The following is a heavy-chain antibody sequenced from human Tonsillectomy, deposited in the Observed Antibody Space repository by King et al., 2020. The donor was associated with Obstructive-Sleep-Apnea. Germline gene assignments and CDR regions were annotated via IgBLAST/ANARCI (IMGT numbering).Heavy chain of an antibody. V-gene: IGHV1-2*04. Sequence: GQLVQSGAEVKKPGASVKVSCKASGYTFTGYYMHWVRQAPRQGLEWMGWINPNSGGTNYAQKFQGWVTMTRDTSISTAYMELSRLRSDDTAVYYCARYAEEYYYDSSASYYFDYWGQGTLVTVSS. CDR1: GYTFTGYY. CDR2: INPNSGGT. CDR3: ARYAEEYYYDSSASYYFDY. J-gene: IGHJ4*02. D-gene: IGHD3-22*01.